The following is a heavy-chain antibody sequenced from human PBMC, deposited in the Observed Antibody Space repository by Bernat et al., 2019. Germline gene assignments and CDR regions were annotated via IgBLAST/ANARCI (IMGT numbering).Heavy chain of an antibody. D-gene: IGHD2-15*01. J-gene: IGHJ6*02. V-gene: IGHV1-2*02. CDR3: ARVRSGGCSGGSCYYYYYGMDV. CDR1: GYTITAYY. CDR2: TNPNSGGT. Sequence: QVQLVQSGAEVKDPGASVKVSCKASGYTITAYYIHWVRQAPGQGLEWMGWTNPNSGGTNYAQKFQGRVTMTRDTSINTAYMELSGLRSDDTAVYYCARVRSGGCSGGSCYYYYYGMDVWGQGTTVTVSS.